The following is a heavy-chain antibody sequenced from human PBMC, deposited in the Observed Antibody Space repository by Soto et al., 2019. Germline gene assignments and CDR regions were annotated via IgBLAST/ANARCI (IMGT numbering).Heavy chain of an antibody. Sequence: PGGSLRLSCAASGFTFMNFAMTWVRQTPGKGLEWVSAIGGSGNTFYADSVKGRFTISRDNSKNTLYLQMNSLRVEDTALYYCAKDLTRQGELSFDYWGQGTLVTVSS. CDR3: AKDLTRQGELSFDY. V-gene: IGHV3-23*01. D-gene: IGHD3-16*02. CDR1: GFTFMNFA. J-gene: IGHJ4*02. CDR2: IGGSGNT.